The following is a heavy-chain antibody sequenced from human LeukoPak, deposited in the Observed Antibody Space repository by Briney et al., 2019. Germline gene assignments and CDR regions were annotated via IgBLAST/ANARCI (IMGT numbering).Heavy chain of an antibody. J-gene: IGHJ5*02. Sequence: GGSLRLSCAASEFTFSSYWMSWVRQAPGKGLEWVANIKQDGSEKYYVDSVKGRFTISRDNAKNSLYLQMNSLIAEDTAVYYCARGRPSIAVAGTGWFDPWGQGTLVTVSS. CDR1: EFTFSSYW. V-gene: IGHV3-7*01. D-gene: IGHD6-19*01. CDR3: ARGRPSIAVAGTGWFDP. CDR2: IKQDGSEK.